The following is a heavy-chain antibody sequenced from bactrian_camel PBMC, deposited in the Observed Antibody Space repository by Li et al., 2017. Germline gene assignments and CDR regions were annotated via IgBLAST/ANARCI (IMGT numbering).Heavy chain of an antibody. V-gene: IGHV3S63*01. CDR1: GLTFTDYD. CDR3: AAESAGVCAFYSGGYFYTFGYKY. D-gene: IGHD2*01. Sequence: VQLVESGGGSVQAGGSLRLSCTTSGLTFTDYDMGWVRQAPGKEREGVSCISFRGNPTYAHSVKGRFTISRDDAKNTVHLQMNSLRPEDTAMYYCAAESAGVCAFYSGGYFYTFGYKYRGQGTQVTVS. J-gene: IGHJ4*01. CDR2: ISFRGNPT.